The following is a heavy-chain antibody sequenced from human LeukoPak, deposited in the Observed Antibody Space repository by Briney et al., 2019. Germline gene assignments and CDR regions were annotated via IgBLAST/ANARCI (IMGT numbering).Heavy chain of an antibody. V-gene: IGHV3-48*03. CDR1: GFTFNNYA. CDR2: ISSSGSTI. J-gene: IGHJ4*02. CDR3: AREGSSSWYSGFDY. D-gene: IGHD6-13*01. Sequence: PGGSLRLSCAASGFTFNNYAMSWVRQAPGKGLEWVSYISSSGSTIYYADSVKGRFTISRDNAKNSLYLQMNSLRAEDTAVYYCAREGSSSWYSGFDYWGQGTLVTVSS.